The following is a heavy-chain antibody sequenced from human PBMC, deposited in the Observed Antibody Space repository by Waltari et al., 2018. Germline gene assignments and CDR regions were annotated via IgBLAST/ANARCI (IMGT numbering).Heavy chain of an antibody. CDR1: GYTFTGYY. Sequence: QVQLVQSGAEVKKPGASVKVSCKASGYTFTGYYMHWVRQAPGQGLEWMGWINPNSVGTNDAQKLQGRVTMTRDTSISTAYMELSRLRSDDTAVYYCARGNRYYYDFWSGYYIDYWGQGTLVTVSS. CDR3: ARGNRYYYDFWSGYYIDY. V-gene: IGHV1-2*02. D-gene: IGHD3-3*01. CDR2: INPNSVGT. J-gene: IGHJ4*02.